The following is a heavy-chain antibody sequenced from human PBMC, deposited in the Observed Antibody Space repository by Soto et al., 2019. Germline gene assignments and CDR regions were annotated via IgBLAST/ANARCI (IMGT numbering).Heavy chain of an antibody. Sequence: SETLSLTCTVSGASISSYYWSWIRQPPGKGLEWIGYIYNTGSTNYNPSLMSRVTISVDTSKNQFSLKLTSVTAADTAIYYCAKGTYYYYYMDVWGKGTTVTVSS. CDR1: GASISSYY. CDR2: IYNTGST. CDR3: AKGTYYYYYMDV. J-gene: IGHJ6*03. V-gene: IGHV4-59*01.